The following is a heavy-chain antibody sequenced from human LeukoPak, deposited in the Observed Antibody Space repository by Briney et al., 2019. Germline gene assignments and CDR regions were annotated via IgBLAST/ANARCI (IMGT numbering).Heavy chain of an antibody. Sequence: ASVKVSCKASGYTFTGYYMRWVRQAPGQGLEWMGWINPNSGGTNYAQKFQGRVTMTRDTAISTAYMELSRLRSDDTAVYYCARARRGARYCSGGSCSRDWFDPWGQGTLVTVSS. J-gene: IGHJ5*02. CDR2: INPNSGGT. V-gene: IGHV1-2*02. CDR1: GYTFTGYY. CDR3: ARARRGARYCSGGSCSRDWFDP. D-gene: IGHD2-15*01.